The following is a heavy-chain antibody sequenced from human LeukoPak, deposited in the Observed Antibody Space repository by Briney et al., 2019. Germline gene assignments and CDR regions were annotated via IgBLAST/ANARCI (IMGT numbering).Heavy chain of an antibody. Sequence: SQTLSLTCAVSGGSISSGGYSWSWIRQPPGKGLEWIGYIYYSGSTYYNPSLKSRVTISVDTSKNQFSLKLSSVTAADTAVYYCAREYKDGRFDPWGQGTLVTVSS. V-gene: IGHV4-31*11. CDR2: IYYSGST. J-gene: IGHJ5*02. CDR1: GGSISSGGYS. CDR3: AREYKDGRFDP. D-gene: IGHD1-1*01.